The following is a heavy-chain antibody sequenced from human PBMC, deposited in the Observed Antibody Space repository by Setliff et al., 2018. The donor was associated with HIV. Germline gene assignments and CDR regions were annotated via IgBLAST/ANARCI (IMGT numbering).Heavy chain of an antibody. CDR1: GYTFTGHF. D-gene: IGHD3-16*01. V-gene: IGHV1-2*02. J-gene: IGHJ4*02. CDR2: IDPNTGDT. Sequence: ASVKVSCKTSGYTFTGHFLHWVRQAPGQGLEWMGYIDPNTGDTNYAQKFQGRVTFSTDTSVSTAYVELERLSSDDAAIYYCVKADVLLCDFWGPGTLVTVSS. CDR3: VKADVLLCDF.